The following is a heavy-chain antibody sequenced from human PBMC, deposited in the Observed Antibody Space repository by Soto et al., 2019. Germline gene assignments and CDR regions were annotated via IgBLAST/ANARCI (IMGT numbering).Heavy chain of an antibody. CDR1: GFTFSYYW. Sequence: QPGGSLRLSCAASGFTFSYYWMHWVRQAPGKGLVWASHINSDGSSTSYADSVKGRFTISRDNAKNTLYLQMNSLRAEDTAVYYCARDWGYDSSGYRSDEFDYWGQGTLVTVSS. CDR2: INSDGSST. D-gene: IGHD3-22*01. J-gene: IGHJ4*02. CDR3: ARDWGYDSSGYRSDEFDY. V-gene: IGHV3-74*01.